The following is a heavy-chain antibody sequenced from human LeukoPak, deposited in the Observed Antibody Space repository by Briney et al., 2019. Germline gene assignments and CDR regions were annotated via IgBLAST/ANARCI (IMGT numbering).Heavy chain of an antibody. CDR3: AKTPGRYYYDSSGNFDY. Sequence: GGSLRLSCAASGFTFDDYAMHWVRQAPGKGLEWVSLISGDGGSTYYADSVKGRFTISRDNSKNSLYLQMNSLRTEDTALYYCAKTPGRYYYDSSGNFDYWGQGTLVTVSS. V-gene: IGHV3-43*02. CDR2: ISGDGGST. CDR1: GFTFDDYA. J-gene: IGHJ4*02. D-gene: IGHD3-22*01.